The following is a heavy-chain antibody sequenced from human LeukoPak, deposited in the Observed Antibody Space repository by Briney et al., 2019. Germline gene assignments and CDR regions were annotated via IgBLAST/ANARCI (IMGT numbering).Heavy chain of an antibody. D-gene: IGHD3-3*01. V-gene: IGHV3-74*01. CDR2: INSDGSST. CDR1: GFTFSSYW. CDR3: ARVDPSPYYDFLIWFDP. Sequence: GGSLRLSCAASGFTFSSYWMHGVRQARGKGLVWVSRINSDGSSTSYAHSVKGRFTISRDNAKNTLYLQMNSLRAEDTAVYYCARVDPSPYYDFLIWFDPWGQGTLVTVSS. J-gene: IGHJ5*02.